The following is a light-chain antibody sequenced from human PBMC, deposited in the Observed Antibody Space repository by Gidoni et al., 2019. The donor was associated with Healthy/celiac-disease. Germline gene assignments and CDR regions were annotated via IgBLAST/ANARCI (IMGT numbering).Light chain of an antibody. V-gene: IGKV1-39*01. CDR3: QQSYSTPPIT. Sequence: IERTQSPSSLSASVGDRVTITGRASQSISSYLNWYQQKPGKAPKLLIYAASSLQSGVPSRFSGSGSGTDFTLTISSLQPEDFATYYCQQSYSTPPITFGQXTRLEIK. CDR1: QSISSY. J-gene: IGKJ5*01. CDR2: AAS.